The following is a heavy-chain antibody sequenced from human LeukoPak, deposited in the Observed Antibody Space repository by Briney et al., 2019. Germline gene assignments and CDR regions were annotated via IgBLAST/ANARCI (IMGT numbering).Heavy chain of an antibody. V-gene: IGHV3-64*01. Sequence: GGALRLSCAASGFTVSSNYMSWVRQAPRKGLEYVSAISSNGGSTYYANSVKGRFTISRDNFKNTLYLQMGSLRAEDMAVYYCARRGSSGYYLDYWGQGTMVTVSS. CDR3: ARRGSSGYYLDY. CDR2: ISSNGGST. D-gene: IGHD3-22*01. J-gene: IGHJ4*02. CDR1: GFTVSSNY.